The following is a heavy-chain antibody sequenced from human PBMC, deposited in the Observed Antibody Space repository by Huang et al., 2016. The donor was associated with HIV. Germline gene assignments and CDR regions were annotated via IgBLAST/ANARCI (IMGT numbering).Heavy chain of an antibody. V-gene: IGHV4-39*01. CDR2: IYYKGST. Sequence: QLLLQESGPGLVKPSEALALTCAVSGGSIRSSDYHWGWIRQPPGKGLEWIGRIYYKGSTHYRPALKSRGTIAVDTSKNLFFLNLTSMTAADTAVYYCARHREGPVAYYSGWGSHLNYMDVWGRGRTVVVSS. CDR1: GGSIRSSDYH. CDR3: ARHREGPVAYYSGWGSHLNYMDV. J-gene: IGHJ6*03. D-gene: IGHD3-10*01.